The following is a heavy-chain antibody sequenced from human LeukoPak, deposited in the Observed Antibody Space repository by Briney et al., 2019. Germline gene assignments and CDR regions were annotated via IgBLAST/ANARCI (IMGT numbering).Heavy chain of an antibody. CDR2: IFYSGRT. Sequence: TSETLSLTCTVSGGSISSDHWNWIRQPPGKGLEWIGCIFYSGRTYYNPSLKSRVTISVDTSKNQFSLKLSSVTAADTAVYYCVRGSVVVAHDFWGQGTLVTVSS. V-gene: IGHV4-59*12. CDR1: GGSISSDH. J-gene: IGHJ4*02. CDR3: VRGSVVVAHDF. D-gene: IGHD2-15*01.